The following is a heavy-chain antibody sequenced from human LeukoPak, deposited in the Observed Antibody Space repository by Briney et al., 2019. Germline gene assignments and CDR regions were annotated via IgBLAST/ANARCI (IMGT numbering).Heavy chain of an antibody. CDR2: ISGSGDST. D-gene: IGHD3-10*01. CDR3: AKDGFGELFPFDY. CDR1: GFTFSSYD. J-gene: IGHJ4*02. Sequence: GGSLRLSCAASGFTFSSYDMSWVRQAPGKGLEGVSAISGSGDSTYYADSVKGRFTISRDNSKNTLYLQMNSLRAEDTAVYYCAKDGFGELFPFDYWGQGTLVTVSS. V-gene: IGHV3-23*01.